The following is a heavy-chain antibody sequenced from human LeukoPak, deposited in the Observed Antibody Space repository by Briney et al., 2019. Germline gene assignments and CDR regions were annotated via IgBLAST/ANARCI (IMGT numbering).Heavy chain of an antibody. CDR3: ARGGSSGWYVDY. D-gene: IGHD6-19*01. Sequence: ASVKVSCKASGYTFTSYDINWVRQATGQGLERMGWMNPNSGNTGYAQKFQGRVTMTRNTSISTAYMELSSLRSEDTAVYYCARGGSSGWYVDYWGQGTLVTVSS. CDR2: MNPNSGNT. CDR1: GYTFTSYD. V-gene: IGHV1-8*01. J-gene: IGHJ4*02.